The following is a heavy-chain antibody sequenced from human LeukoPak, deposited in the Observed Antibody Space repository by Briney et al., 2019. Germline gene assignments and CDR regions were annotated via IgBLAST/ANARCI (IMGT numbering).Heavy chain of an antibody. Sequence: PGGSLRLSCAASGFTFSSYGMHWVRQAPGKGLEWVAFIQYDGSNKYYADFVKGRFTLSRDNSKNTLYLQMNSLRAEDTAVYYCAKGGQQLVYYYYHYMDVWGKGTTVTVSS. V-gene: IGHV3-30*02. CDR3: AKGGQQLVYYYYHYMDV. CDR2: IQYDGSNK. D-gene: IGHD6-13*01. J-gene: IGHJ6*03. CDR1: GFTFSSYG.